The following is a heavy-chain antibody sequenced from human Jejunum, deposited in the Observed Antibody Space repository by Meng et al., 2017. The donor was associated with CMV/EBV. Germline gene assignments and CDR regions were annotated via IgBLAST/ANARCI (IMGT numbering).Heavy chain of an antibody. CDR1: GFNFRNYW. Sequence: EVHVGESGGGLVQPGGSLRLSCSASGFNFRNYWMHWVRQEPGKGPLWVSRITDDGTTNYADFVQGRFTISRDNAKNTVYLQMNSLRAEDTGIYYCTGLDYWGQGTLVTVSS. CDR3: TGLDY. J-gene: IGHJ4*02. V-gene: IGHV3-74*01. CDR2: ITDDGTT.